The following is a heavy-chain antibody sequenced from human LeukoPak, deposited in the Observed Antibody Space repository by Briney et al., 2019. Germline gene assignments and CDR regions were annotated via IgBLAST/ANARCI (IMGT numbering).Heavy chain of an antibody. CDR3: ARADANYYGSGSYYNPTDY. CDR2: IIPIFGTA. CDR1: GGTFSSYA. J-gene: IGHJ4*02. D-gene: IGHD3-10*01. Sequence: ASVKVSCKASGGTFSSYAISWVRQAPGQGLEWMGGIIPIFGTANYAQKFQGRVTITADESTSTAYMELSSLRSEDTAVYYCARADANYYGSGSYYNPTDYWGQGTLVTVSS. V-gene: IGHV1-69*13.